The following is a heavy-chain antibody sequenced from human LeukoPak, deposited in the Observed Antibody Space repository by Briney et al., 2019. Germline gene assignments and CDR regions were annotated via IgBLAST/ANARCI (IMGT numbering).Heavy chain of an antibody. V-gene: IGHV4-39*01. CDR3: RSSGTSWYADY. Sequence: PSETLSLTCPVSGGSISSSNYYWDWIRQPPGKGLEWLGSIYYDGSTYYNPSLRSRVSISVDTSKNQFSLKLNSVTAADTAVYYCRSSGTSWYADYWGQGTLVIVSS. CDR1: GGSISSSNYY. J-gene: IGHJ4*02. D-gene: IGHD6-13*01. CDR2: IYYDGST.